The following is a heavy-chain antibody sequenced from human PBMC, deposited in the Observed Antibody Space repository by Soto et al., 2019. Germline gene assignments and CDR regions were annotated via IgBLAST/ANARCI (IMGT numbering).Heavy chain of an antibody. CDR1: GFTFSSYA. D-gene: IGHD3-10*01. J-gene: IGHJ4*02. V-gene: IGHV3-33*01. CDR3: ARADGDWRYFDY. Sequence: QVQLVESGGGVVQPGRSLRLSCAASGFTFSSYAMHWVRQAPGKGPEWLAVIWYDGSNKYYGDSVKGRFTISRDNSRNTLYMQMNSLRVEDTAVYYCARADGDWRYFDYWGQGTLVTVSS. CDR2: IWYDGSNK.